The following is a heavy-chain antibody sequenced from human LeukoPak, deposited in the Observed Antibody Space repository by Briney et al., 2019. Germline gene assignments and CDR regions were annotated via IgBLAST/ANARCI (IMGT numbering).Heavy chain of an antibody. J-gene: IGHJ4*02. D-gene: IGHD2-2*01. V-gene: IGHV4-30-2*01. CDR1: GGSISSGGYS. CDR3: ARETHRGCSSTSCRYFDY. Sequence: SQTLSLTCAVSGGSISSGGYSWSWIRQPPGKGLEWIGYIYHSGSTYYNPSLKSRVTISVDRSKNHFSLKLTSVTAADTAVYDCARETHRGCSSTSCRYFDYWGQGTLVTVCS. CDR2: IYHSGST.